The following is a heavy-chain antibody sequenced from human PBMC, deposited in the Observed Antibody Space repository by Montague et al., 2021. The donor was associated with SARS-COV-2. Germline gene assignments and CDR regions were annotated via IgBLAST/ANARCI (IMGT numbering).Heavy chain of an antibody. V-gene: IGHV3-21*01. J-gene: IGHJ3*02. CDR1: GFTFSAYS. Sequence: SLRLSCAASGFTFSAYSMTWVRQAPGKGLEWVSSISSRTSYTYYGDSVKGRFTSSRDNAKNSLCLEMNSLRAEDTAVYYCARDGYNNSWYHFGFDIWGQGTVVTVSS. CDR2: ISSRTSYT. CDR3: ARDGYNNSWYHFGFDI. D-gene: IGHD6-13*01.